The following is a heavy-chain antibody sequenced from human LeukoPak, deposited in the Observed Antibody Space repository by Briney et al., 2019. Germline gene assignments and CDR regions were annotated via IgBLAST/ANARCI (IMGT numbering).Heavy chain of an antibody. CDR3: ATLCCGSYYMDV. Sequence: SVKVSCKASGGTLNSYVISWVRQAPGRGLEWMGGIIPISGTTNYAQKFQGRVTITADKSTSTAYMELSSLRSEDTAVYCCATLCCGSYYMDVWGKGTTVTVSS. D-gene: IGHD2-15*01. J-gene: IGHJ6*03. V-gene: IGHV1-69*06. CDR2: IIPISGTT. CDR1: GGTLNSYV.